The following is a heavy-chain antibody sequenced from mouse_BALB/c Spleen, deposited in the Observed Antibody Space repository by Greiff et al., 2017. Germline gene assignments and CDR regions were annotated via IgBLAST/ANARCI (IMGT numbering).Heavy chain of an antibody. J-gene: IGHJ3*01. CDR1: GFTFSSYT. CDR2: ISNGGGST. V-gene: IGHV5-12-2*01. CDR3: ARSYGNSSWFAY. Sequence: DVMLVESGGGLVQPGGSLKLSCAASGFTFSSYTMSWVRQTPEKRLEWVAYISNGGGSTYYPDTVKGRFTISRDNAKNTLYLQMSSLKSEDTAMYYCARSYGNSSWFAYWGQGTLVTVSA. D-gene: IGHD2-1*01.